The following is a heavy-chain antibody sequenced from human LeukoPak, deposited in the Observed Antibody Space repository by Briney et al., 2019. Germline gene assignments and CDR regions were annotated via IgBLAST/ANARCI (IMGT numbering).Heavy chain of an antibody. D-gene: IGHD2-8*02. CDR2: IWYDGSKK. Sequence: GGSLRLSCAASGFTFSDYYMTWIRQAPGKGLEWVAVIWYDGSKKYYADSVKGRFTISRDNSKNTLYLQMDSLRAEDTAVYYCARYNTGSVDYWGQGTLVTVSS. CDR1: GFTFSDYY. CDR3: ARYNTGSVDY. J-gene: IGHJ4*02. V-gene: IGHV3-33*08.